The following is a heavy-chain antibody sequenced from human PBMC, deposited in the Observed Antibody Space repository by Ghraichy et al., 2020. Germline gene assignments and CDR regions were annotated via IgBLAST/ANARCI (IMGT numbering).Heavy chain of an antibody. CDR2: ISGSGGST. D-gene: IGHD6-19*01. Sequence: LSLTCAASGFTFSSYAMSWVRQAPGKGLEWVSAISGSGGSTYYADSVKGRFTISRDNSKNTLYLQMNSLRAEDTAVYYSAKHDDSSGWYFLTKWGQGTLVTVSS. CDR1: GFTFSSYA. J-gene: IGHJ4*02. V-gene: IGHV3-23*01. CDR3: AKHDDSSGWYFLTK.